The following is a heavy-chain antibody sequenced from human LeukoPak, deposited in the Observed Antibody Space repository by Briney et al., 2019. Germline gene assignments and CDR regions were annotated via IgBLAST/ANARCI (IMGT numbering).Heavy chain of an antibody. CDR1: GYTFTGYY. V-gene: IGHV1-2*02. J-gene: IGHJ6*02. Sequence: GASVKVSCKASGYTFTGYYMHWVRQAPGQGLEWMGWINPNSGGTNYAQKFQGRVTMTRDTSISTAYMELSRLRSDDTAVYYCARDPGPYYYHGMDVWGQGTPVTVSS. CDR2: INPNSGGT. CDR3: ARDPGPYYYHGMDV. D-gene: IGHD1-14*01.